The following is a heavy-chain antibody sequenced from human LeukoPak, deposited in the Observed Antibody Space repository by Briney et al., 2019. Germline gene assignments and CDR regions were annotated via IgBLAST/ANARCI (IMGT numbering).Heavy chain of an antibody. Sequence: ASVKVSCKASGYTFTGYYMHWVRQAPGQGLEWMGWINPNSGGTNYAQKFQGRVTMSRDTSISTAYMELSRLRSDDTAVYYCARQAGLYQLSGEYYFDYWGQGTLVTVSS. V-gene: IGHV1-2*02. D-gene: IGHD2-2*01. CDR2: INPNSGGT. J-gene: IGHJ4*02. CDR3: ARQAGLYQLSGEYYFDY. CDR1: GYTFTGYY.